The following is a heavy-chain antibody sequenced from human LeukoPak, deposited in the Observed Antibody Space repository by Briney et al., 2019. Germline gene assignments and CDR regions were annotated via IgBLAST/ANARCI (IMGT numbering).Heavy chain of an antibody. CDR3: ARGWGYFDF. CDR1: GGSISGYY. V-gene: IGHV4-59*01. CDR2: IRYSGST. D-gene: IGHD3-16*01. J-gene: IGHJ4*02. Sequence: PSETLSLTCTVSGGSISGYYWIWIRQPPGKGLEWIGYIRYSGSTNYNPSLKSRVTISVDTSKNQFSLRLSSVTAADTAVYYCARGWGYFDFWGQGTLLTVSS.